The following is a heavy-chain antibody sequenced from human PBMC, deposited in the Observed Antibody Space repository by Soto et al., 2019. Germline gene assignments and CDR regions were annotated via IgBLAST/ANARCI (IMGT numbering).Heavy chain of an antibody. J-gene: IGHJ4*02. Sequence: ASVKVSCKASGYTFTSYAMHWVRQAPGQRLEWMGWINAGNGNTKYSRKFQGRVTITRDTSASTAYMELSSLRSEDTAVYYCARIRSLVSSGYYAYWGQGTLVTVSS. CDR1: GYTFTSYA. V-gene: IGHV1-3*01. D-gene: IGHD3-22*01. CDR2: INAGNGNT. CDR3: ARIRSLVSSGYYAY.